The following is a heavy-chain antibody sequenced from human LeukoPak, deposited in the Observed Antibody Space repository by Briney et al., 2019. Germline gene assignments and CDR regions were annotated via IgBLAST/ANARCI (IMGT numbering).Heavy chain of an antibody. V-gene: IGHV3-33*06. CDR3: AKVVQYTASAGTGLDY. D-gene: IGHD6-13*01. CDR2: IWYDGSYK. CDR1: GFTFSNYG. Sequence: GGSLRLSCAASGFTFSNYGMHWDRQAPGKGRDWVAVIWYDGSYKYYADSVKGRFTISRDNSKNTLYLQMNSLRAEATAVYYCAKVVQYTASAGTGLDYWGQGTLVTVSS. J-gene: IGHJ4*02.